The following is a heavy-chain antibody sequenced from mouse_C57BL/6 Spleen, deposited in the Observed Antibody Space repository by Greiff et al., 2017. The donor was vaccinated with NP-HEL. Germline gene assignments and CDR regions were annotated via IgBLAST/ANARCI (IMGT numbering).Heavy chain of an antibody. Sequence: QVQLKQSGAELARPGASVKLSCKASGYTFTSYGISWVKQRTGQGLEWIGEIYPRSGNTYYNEKFKGKATLTADKSSSTAYMELRSLTSEDSAVYFGGRGDYDFLDFDVWGTGTTVTVSS. CDR2: IYPRSGNT. D-gene: IGHD2-4*01. J-gene: IGHJ1*03. V-gene: IGHV1-81*01. CDR3: GRGDYDFLDFDV. CDR1: GYTFTSYG.